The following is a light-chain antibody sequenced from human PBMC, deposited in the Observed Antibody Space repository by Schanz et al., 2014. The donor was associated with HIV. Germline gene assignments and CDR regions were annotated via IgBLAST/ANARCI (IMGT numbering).Light chain of an antibody. V-gene: IGKV1-9*01. CDR2: STS. CDR1: QAIVSH. Sequence: IQLTQSPSSLSASVGDRVTITCRASQAIVSHLAWYQQRPGKVPQLLIHSTSTLQSGVPSRFSGGRSGTDFTLTISSLQPEDFATYYCQQLNTYPFTFGGGTKVEVK. J-gene: IGKJ4*01. CDR3: QQLNTYPFT.